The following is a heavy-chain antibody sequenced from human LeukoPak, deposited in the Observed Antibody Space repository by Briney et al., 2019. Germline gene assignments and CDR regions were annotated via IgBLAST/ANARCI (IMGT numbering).Heavy chain of an antibody. Sequence: SKTLSLTCAVYGGSFSGYYWSWIRQPPGKGLEWIGEINHSGSTNYNPSLKSRVTISVDTSKNQFSLKLSSVTAADTAVYYCASTYYDSSGYLRTAYDYWGQGTLVTVSS. CDR3: ASTYYDSSGYLRTAYDY. J-gene: IGHJ4*02. V-gene: IGHV4-34*01. CDR2: INHSGST. CDR1: GGSFSGYY. D-gene: IGHD3-22*01.